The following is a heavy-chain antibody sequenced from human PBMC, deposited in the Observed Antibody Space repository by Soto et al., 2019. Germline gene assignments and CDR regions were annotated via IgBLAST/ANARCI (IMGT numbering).Heavy chain of an antibody. CDR1: CGSFSGYY. V-gene: IGHV4-34*01. J-gene: IGHJ4*02. Sequence: SETLSLTCAVYCGSFSGYYWSWIRQPPGKGLEWIGEINHSGSTNYNPSLKSRVTISVDTSKNQFSLKLSSVTAADTAVYYCASMVRGVYKSYYFDYWGQGTLVTVSS. CDR2: INHSGST. CDR3: ASMVRGVYKSYYFDY. D-gene: IGHD3-10*01.